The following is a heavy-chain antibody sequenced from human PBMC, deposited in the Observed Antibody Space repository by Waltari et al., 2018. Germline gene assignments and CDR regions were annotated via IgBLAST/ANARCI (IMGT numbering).Heavy chain of an antibody. CDR1: GGSISSSSYY. CDR2: IYYSGST. V-gene: IGHV4-39*07. CDR3: ARVQYYYYGMDV. J-gene: IGHJ6*02. Sequence: QLQLQESGPGLVKPSETLSLTCTVSGGSISSSSYYWGWIRQPPGTGLEWIGSIYYSGSTYYNPSLKSRVTISVDTSKNQFSLKLSSVTAADTAVYYCARVQYYYYGMDVWGQGTTVTVSS.